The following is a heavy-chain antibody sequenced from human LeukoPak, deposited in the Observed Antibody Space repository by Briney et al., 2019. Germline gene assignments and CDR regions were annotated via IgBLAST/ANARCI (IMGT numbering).Heavy chain of an antibody. CDR1: GFMFSSNW. CDR3: AKLTEVVSNWFDP. Sequence: GGSLRLSCAASGFMFSSNWMSWVRLAPGKGLEWVANIKEDGTETYYVDSVKGRFTISRDNAKNSLYLQMNSLRVEDTAVYYCAKLTEVVSNWFDPWGQGTLVTVSS. V-gene: IGHV3-7*03. D-gene: IGHD2-2*01. J-gene: IGHJ5*02. CDR2: IKEDGTET.